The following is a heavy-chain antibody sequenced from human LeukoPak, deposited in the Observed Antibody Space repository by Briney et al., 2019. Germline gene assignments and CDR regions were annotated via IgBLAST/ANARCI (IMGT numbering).Heavy chain of an antibody. J-gene: IGHJ4*02. Sequence: ASVKVSCKASGYTFTSYDINWLRQATGQGPEWMGWMNPNSGATGYAQKFQGRVTMTRSTSLNTAYMELSNLRSEDTAEYYCARAPRNWGFDYWGQGTLVTVSS. CDR3: ARAPRNWGFDY. CDR2: MNPNSGAT. V-gene: IGHV1-8*01. D-gene: IGHD7-27*01. CDR1: GYTFTSYD.